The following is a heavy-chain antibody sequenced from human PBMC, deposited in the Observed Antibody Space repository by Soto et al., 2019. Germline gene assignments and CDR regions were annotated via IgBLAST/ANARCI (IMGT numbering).Heavy chain of an antibody. CDR1: GGSISSYY. CDR3: ASSWNGDDFDY. J-gene: IGHJ4*02. Sequence: SETLSLTCTVSGGSISSYYWSWTRQPPGKGLEWIGEIYYSGSTNYNPSLKSRVTISVDTSKNQFSLRLSSVTAADTAMYYCASSWNGDDFDYWGPGILVTVSS. V-gene: IGHV4-59*12. D-gene: IGHD1-1*01. CDR2: IYYSGST.